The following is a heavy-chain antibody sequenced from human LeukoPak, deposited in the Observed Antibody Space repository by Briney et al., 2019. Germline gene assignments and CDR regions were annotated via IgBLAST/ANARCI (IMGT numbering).Heavy chain of an antibody. CDR2: IYYSGST. CDR3: ARDGGTSGWSYEFDY. J-gene: IGHJ4*02. Sequence: SETLSLTCTVSGGSISSSSYYWGWIRQPPGKGLEWIGSIYYSGSTNYNPSLKSRVTISVDTSKNQFSLKLNSVTAADTAVYYCARDGGTSGWSYEFDYWGQGTLVTVSS. D-gene: IGHD6-19*01. CDR1: GGSISSSSYY. V-gene: IGHV4-39*07.